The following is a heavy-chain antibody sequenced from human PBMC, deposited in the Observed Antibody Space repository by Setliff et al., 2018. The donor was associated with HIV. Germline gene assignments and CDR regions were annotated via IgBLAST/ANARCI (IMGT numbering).Heavy chain of an antibody. Sequence: GGSLRLSCAASGFTFSASYMTWIRQAPGKGLEWVAHISSSGATIYYVDSVKGRFTISRDNAAHSLYLQMNSLRVEDTAIYFCARAKIGPAGDRTYYYGMDVWGQGTTVTVSS. CDR3: ARAKIGPAGDRTYYYGMDV. J-gene: IGHJ6*02. V-gene: IGHV3-11*04. CDR1: GFTFSASY. CDR2: ISSSGATI. D-gene: IGHD4-17*01.